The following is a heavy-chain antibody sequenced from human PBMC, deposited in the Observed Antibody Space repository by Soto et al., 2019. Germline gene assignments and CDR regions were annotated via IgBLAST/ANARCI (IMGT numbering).Heavy chain of an antibody. CDR2: FDPEERET. CDR1: GNTLTELS. CDR3: AADLAIADSDY. D-gene: IGHD3-16*01. Sequence: QVQLVQSGAAVKKPGASVKVSCKLSGNTLTELSIHCVRQATGKGLEWMGAFDPEERETIYSQQFQCRVTMTQDTSTDTAYMQLTSLRHEDTAVYYCAADLAIADSDYWGQGTLVTVSS. J-gene: IGHJ4*02. V-gene: IGHV1-24*01.